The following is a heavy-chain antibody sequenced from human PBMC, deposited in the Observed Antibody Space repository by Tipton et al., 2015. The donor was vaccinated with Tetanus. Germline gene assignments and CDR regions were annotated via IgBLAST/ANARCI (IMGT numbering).Heavy chain of an antibody. CDR2: IYHTGGS. J-gene: IGHJ4*02. CDR1: GVSMRNGGYS. D-gene: IGHD3-10*01. CDR3: VRAPYGSSGKFYFDY. V-gene: IGHV4-30-2*01. Sequence: LRLSCDVSGVSMRNGGYSWSWIRQPPGKGLEWVGYIYHTGGSYYNPSLKSRVSMSVDLSKNQFSLILSSVTAADTAVYYCVRAPYGSSGKFYFDYWGQGTLVTVSS.